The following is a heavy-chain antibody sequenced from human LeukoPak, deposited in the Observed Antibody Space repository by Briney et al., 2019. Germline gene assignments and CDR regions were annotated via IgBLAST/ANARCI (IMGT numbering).Heavy chain of an antibody. Sequence: PGRSLRLSCAASGFTFSNYGMHWVRQAPGKGLEWVAVISYDGSNKYYADSLKGRFTISRDNSKNTLYLQMNSLRADDTALYYCAKDSYYYDSSGYYPQYYYYYMDVWGKGTTVTVSS. CDR2: ISYDGSNK. J-gene: IGHJ6*03. V-gene: IGHV3-30*18. CDR1: GFTFSNYG. CDR3: AKDSYYYDSSGYYPQYYYYYMDV. D-gene: IGHD3-22*01.